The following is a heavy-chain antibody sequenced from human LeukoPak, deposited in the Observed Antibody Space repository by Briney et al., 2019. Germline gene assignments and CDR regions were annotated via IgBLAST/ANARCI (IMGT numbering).Heavy chain of an antibody. J-gene: IGHJ6*02. CDR2: ISAYNGNT. CDR3: ARDLFSGYSYAQDYYYGMDV. D-gene: IGHD5-18*01. Sequence: GASVKVSCKASGYTFTSYGISWVRQAPGQGLEWMGWISAYNGNTNYAQKLQGRVTMTTDTSTSTAYMELRSLRSDDTAVYYCARDLFSGYSYAQDYYYGMDVWGQGTTVTVSS. CDR1: GYTFTSYG. V-gene: IGHV1-18*01.